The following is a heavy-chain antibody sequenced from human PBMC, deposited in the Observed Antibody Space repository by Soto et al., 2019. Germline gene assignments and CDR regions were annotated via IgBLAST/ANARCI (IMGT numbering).Heavy chain of an antibody. CDR2: IYYSGST. Sequence: QVHLKGWGPGLWRLSQTLPLTCPALVGPISRGGYSGTWFAHPPGKGLECIGYIYYSGSTSYNRPLKSRVTISVDTSENQFSLKLSSVTAADTAVYYCARYGSGSYYPTTFDYWGQGTLVTVSS. J-gene: IGHJ4*02. CDR1: VGPISRGGYS. D-gene: IGHD3-10*01. V-gene: IGHV4-31*03. CDR3: ARYGSGSYYPTTFDY.